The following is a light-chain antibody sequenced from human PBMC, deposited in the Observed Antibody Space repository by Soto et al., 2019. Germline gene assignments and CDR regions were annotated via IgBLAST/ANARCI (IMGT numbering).Light chain of an antibody. CDR3: CSYVGRNTYV. V-gene: IGLV2-11*01. Sequence: QSVLTQPRSASGSPGQSITISCTGTSSDVGGYNYVSWYQQHPAKAPKLIIFDVSKRPSGVPNRFSGSKSGNTASPTISGLRAEDEADYYCCSYVGRNTYVLGTGTQLTVL. CDR1: SSDVGGYNY. J-gene: IGLJ1*01. CDR2: DVS.